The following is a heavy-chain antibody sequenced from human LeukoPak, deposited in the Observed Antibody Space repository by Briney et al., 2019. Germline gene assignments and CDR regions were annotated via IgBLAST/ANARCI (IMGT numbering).Heavy chain of an antibody. J-gene: IGHJ4*02. Sequence: GGSLRLSCAASGFTFSSYAMSWVRQAPGKGLEWVSAISVNGRTTYYADSVKGRFTISRDNSKNTLFLQMNSLRAEDTAVYYCARGYIYGYHYWGQGTLVTVSS. D-gene: IGHD5-18*01. CDR3: ARGYIYGYHY. CDR1: GFTFSSYA. CDR2: ISVNGRTT. V-gene: IGHV3-23*01.